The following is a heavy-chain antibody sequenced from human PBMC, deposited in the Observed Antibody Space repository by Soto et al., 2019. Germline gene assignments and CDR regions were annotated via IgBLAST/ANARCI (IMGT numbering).Heavy chain of an antibody. CDR1: GFTFSSYS. CDR2: ISSSSSYI. D-gene: IGHD3-22*01. V-gene: IGHV3-21*01. CDR3: ARNLYYYDTSGYHP. Sequence: EVQLVESGGGLVKPGGSLRLSCAASGFTFSSYSMNWVRQAPGKGLEWVSSISSSSSYIYYADSVKGRFTISRDNAKNSLYLQMNSLRAEYTAVYYCARNLYYYDTSGYHPWGQRTLVTVSS. J-gene: IGHJ5*02.